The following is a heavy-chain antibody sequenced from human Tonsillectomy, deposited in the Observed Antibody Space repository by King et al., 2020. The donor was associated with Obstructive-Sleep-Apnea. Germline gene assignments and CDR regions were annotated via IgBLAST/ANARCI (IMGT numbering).Heavy chain of an antibody. D-gene: IGHD5-24*01. CDR2: IYYSGST. CDR3: ARKGKWLQSLPFDY. V-gene: IGHV4-30-4*01. J-gene: IGHJ4*02. Sequence: QLQESGPGLVKPSQTLSLTCTVSGGSISSGDYYWNWIRQPPGKGLAWIGYIYYSGSTYYNPSLKCRVTISLDTSKNQFSLKVNSMTDADTAVYYCARKGKWLQSLPFDYWGQGTLVTVSA. CDR1: GGSISSGDYY.